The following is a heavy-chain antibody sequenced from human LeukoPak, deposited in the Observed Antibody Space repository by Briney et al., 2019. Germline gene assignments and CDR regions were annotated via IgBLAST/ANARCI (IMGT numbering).Heavy chain of an antibody. J-gene: IGHJ6*03. D-gene: IGHD6-13*01. V-gene: IGHV4-34*01. CDR2: INHSGST. Sequence: PSGTLSLTCAVYGGSFSGYYWSWIRQPPGKGLEWIGEINHSGSTNYNPSLKSRVTISVDTSKNQFSLKLSSVTAADTAVYYCARRSWYYYYYMDVWGKGTTVTVSS. CDR1: GGSFSGYY. CDR3: ARRSWYYYYYMDV.